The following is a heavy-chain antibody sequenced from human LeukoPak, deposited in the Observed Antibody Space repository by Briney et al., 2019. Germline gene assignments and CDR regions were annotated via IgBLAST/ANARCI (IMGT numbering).Heavy chain of an antibody. D-gene: IGHD6-19*01. CDR3: ARDRGSSGWFYFDY. Sequence: PSETLSLTCTVSGGSISSYYWSWIRQPPGKGLEWIGYIHYSGSTNYNPSLKSRVTISIDTSKNQFSLKLSSVTAADTAVYYCARDRGSSGWFYFDYWGQGTLVTVPS. CDR2: IHYSGST. J-gene: IGHJ4*02. CDR1: GGSISSYY. V-gene: IGHV4-59*01.